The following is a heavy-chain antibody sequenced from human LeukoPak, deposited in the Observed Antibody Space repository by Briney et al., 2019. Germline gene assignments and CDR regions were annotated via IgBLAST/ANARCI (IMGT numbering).Heavy chain of an antibody. V-gene: IGHV3-33*01. Sequence: GGSLRLSCAASGFTFRSYGMHWVRQAPGKGLEWVAIVWYDGNNRYYADSVKGRFTVSRDNSKDTVSLQLNSLRAEDTAVYYCARGSGAAAGAFDYSGQGTLVTVPS. J-gene: IGHJ4*02. CDR3: ARGSGAAAGAFDY. CDR1: GFTFRSYG. D-gene: IGHD6-13*01. CDR2: VWYDGNNR.